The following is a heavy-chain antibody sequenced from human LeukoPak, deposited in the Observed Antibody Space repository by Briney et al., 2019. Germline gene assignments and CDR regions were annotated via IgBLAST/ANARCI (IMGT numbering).Heavy chain of an antibody. Sequence: SETLSLTCTVSGGSISSYYWSWIRQPAGKGLEWIGRIYTSGSTNYNPSLKSRVTMSVDTSKNQFSLKLSSVTAADTAVYYCARGVTMVRGARSMFDPWGQGTLVTVSS. D-gene: IGHD3-10*01. CDR2: IYTSGST. CDR3: ARGVTMVRGARSMFDP. J-gene: IGHJ5*02. CDR1: GGSISSYY. V-gene: IGHV4-4*07.